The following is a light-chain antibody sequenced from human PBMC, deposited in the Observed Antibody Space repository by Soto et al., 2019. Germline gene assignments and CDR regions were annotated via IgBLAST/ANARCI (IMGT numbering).Light chain of an antibody. CDR1: SSDIGGYNS. CDR3: SSYTITATL. CDR2: EVN. Sequence: QSALTQPPSASGSPGQSVTISCTGTSSDIGGYNSVSWYQQHPGKAPRLMIYEVNKRPSGVPDRFSGSKSGYTAFLTISGLQAEDEADYYCSSYTITATLFGRGTKLTVL. J-gene: IGLJ2*01. V-gene: IGLV2-8*01.